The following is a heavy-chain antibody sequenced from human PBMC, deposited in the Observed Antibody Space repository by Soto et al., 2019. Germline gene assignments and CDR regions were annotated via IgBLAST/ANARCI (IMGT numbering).Heavy chain of an antibody. CDR1: GGTFSSYA. J-gene: IGHJ5*02. D-gene: IGHD6-6*01. CDR2: IIPIFGTA. V-gene: IGHV1-69*13. CDR3: ARDPVYSSSPPNWFDP. Sequence: ASVKVSCKASGGTFSSYAISWVRQAPGQGLEWMGEIIPIFGTANYAQKFQGRVTITADESTSTAYMELSSLRSEDTAVYYCARDPVYSSSPPNWFDPWGQGTLVTVSS.